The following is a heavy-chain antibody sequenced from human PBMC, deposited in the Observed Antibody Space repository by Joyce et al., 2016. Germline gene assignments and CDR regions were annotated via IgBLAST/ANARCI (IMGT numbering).Heavy chain of an antibody. Sequence: EVQLLESGGGLVQPAGSLRLSCAASGFTFSSYGMSWVRQAPGKGLEWVSVISGSGGSIYDAYSVKGRFTFSRDNSKNTLYLQMNSLRAEDTAVYYCAKVAEGSAVYFYYMDVWGKGTTVTVSS. D-gene: IGHD6-6*01. CDR2: ISGSGGSI. CDR1: GFTFSSYG. J-gene: IGHJ6*03. CDR3: AKVAEGSAVYFYYMDV. V-gene: IGHV3-23*01.